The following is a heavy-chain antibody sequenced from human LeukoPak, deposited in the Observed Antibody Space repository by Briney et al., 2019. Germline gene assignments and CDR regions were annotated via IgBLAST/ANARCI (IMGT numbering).Heavy chain of an antibody. J-gene: IGHJ6*03. CDR3: ARAPGGLLWFGELLSLANYYYYYMDV. CDR1: GYSISSGYY. CDR2: IYTSGST. D-gene: IGHD3-10*01. Sequence: SETLSLTCTVSGYSISSGYYWSWIRQPAGKGLEWIGRIYTSGSTNYNPSLKTRVTISLDTSKNQFSLKLSSVTAADTAVYYCARAPGGLLWFGELLSLANYYYYYMDVWGKGTTVTISS. V-gene: IGHV4-61*02.